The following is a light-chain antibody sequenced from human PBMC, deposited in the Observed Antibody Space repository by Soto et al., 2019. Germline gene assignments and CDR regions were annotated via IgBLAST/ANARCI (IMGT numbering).Light chain of an antibody. J-gene: IGKJ2*01. CDR1: QSVSSY. CDR2: DAS. Sequence: EIVLTQSPATVSLSPGERATLSCRASQSVSSYLAWYQQRPGQAPRLLIYDASTRATGIPARFSGSGSGTDFTLTISSLVPEDVAVYYCQQRSNWPPPYTFGQGTKLEIK. V-gene: IGKV3-11*01. CDR3: QQRSNWPPPYT.